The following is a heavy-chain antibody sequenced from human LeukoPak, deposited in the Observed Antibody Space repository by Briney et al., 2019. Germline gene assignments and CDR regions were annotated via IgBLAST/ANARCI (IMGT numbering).Heavy chain of an antibody. J-gene: IGHJ5*02. Sequence: GASVKVSCKASGYTFTGYYMHWARQAPGQGLEWMGWINPNSGGTNYAQKFQGRVTMARDTSISTAYMELSTLRSDDTAVYYCARTYYYGSDPFDPWGQGTLVTVSS. CDR2: INPNSGGT. D-gene: IGHD3-10*01. V-gene: IGHV1-2*02. CDR1: GYTFTGYY. CDR3: ARTYYYGSDPFDP.